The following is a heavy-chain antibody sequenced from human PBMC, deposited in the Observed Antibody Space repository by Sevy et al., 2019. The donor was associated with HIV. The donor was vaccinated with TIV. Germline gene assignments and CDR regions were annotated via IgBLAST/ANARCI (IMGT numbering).Heavy chain of an antibody. J-gene: IGHJ4*02. CDR3: AREAGVGPYYFDS. CDR2: ISSSGTI. CDR1: GFTFSTYT. V-gene: IGHV3-48*02. D-gene: IGHD3-16*01. Sequence: GGSLRLSCAASGFTFSTYTMIWVRQAPGKGLEWVSYISSSGTIYYADSVKGQFTISRDNAKNSLYLQMNSLRDEDTAVYYCAREAGVGPYYFDSWGQGTLVTVSS.